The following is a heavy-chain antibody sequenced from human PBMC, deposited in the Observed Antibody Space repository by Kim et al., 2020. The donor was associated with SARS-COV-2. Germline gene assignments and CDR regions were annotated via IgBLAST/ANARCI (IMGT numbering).Heavy chain of an antibody. Sequence: GGSLRLSCAASGFTFSGYAMSWVRQAPGKGLEWVSVISGSGYSTYYADSVKGRFTVSRDNSKNTLYLQMNSLRAEDTAVYYCANQKNYYVSSGAGYFDYWGQGTLVTVSS. J-gene: IGHJ4*02. V-gene: IGHV3-23*01. D-gene: IGHD3-22*01. CDR2: ISGSGYST. CDR1: GFTFSGYA. CDR3: ANQKNYYVSSGAGYFDY.